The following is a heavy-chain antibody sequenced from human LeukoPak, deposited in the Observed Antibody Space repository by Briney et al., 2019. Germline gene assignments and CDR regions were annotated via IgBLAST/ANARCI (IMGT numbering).Heavy chain of an antibody. Sequence: PGRSLRLSCAASGFTFDDYAVHWVRQAPGKGLEWVSGISWNSGSIGYADSVKGRFTISRDNAKNSLYLQMNSLRAEDMALYYCAKDSSYSGYDAAFDIWGQGTMVTVSS. J-gene: IGHJ3*02. CDR3: AKDSSYSGYDAAFDI. V-gene: IGHV3-9*03. CDR2: ISWNSGSI. D-gene: IGHD5-12*01. CDR1: GFTFDDYA.